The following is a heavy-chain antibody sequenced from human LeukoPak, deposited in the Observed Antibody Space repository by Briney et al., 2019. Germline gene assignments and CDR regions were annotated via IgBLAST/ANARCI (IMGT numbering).Heavy chain of an antibody. CDR1: GFTFSSYS. CDR2: ISSSSTI. CDR3: ARDSDEYYFDY. Sequence: GGSLRLSCAAFGFTFSSYSMNWVRQAPGKGLEWVSYISSSSTIYYADSVKGRFTISRDNAKNSLYLQMNSLRDEDTAVYYCARDSDEYYFDYWGQGTLVTVSS. D-gene: IGHD3-10*01. J-gene: IGHJ4*02. V-gene: IGHV3-48*02.